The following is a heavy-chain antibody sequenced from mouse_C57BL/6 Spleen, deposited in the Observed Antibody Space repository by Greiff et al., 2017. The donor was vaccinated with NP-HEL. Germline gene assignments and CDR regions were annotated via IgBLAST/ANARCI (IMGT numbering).Heavy chain of an antibody. V-gene: IGHV7-3*01. CDR1: GFTFTDYY. CDR2: IRHKANGYTT. CDR3: ASSSYDGYYVNYAMDY. J-gene: IGHJ4*01. D-gene: IGHD2-3*01. Sequence: EVMLVQSGGGLVQPGGSLSLSCAASGFTFTDYYMSWVRQPPGKALEWLGFIRHKANGYTTEYSVSVKGRFTISRDNSQSILYLQMNALRAEDSATYYGASSSYDGYYVNYAMDYWGQGTSVTVSS.